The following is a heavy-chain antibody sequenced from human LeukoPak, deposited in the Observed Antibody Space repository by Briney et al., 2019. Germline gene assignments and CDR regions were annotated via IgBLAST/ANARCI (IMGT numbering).Heavy chain of an antibody. J-gene: IGHJ4*02. CDR3: AGGGSSWTASY. CDR2: IYYSGST. D-gene: IGHD6-13*01. V-gene: IGHV4-39*07. Sequence: SETLSLTCTVSGDSISTYYWGWIRQPPGKGLEWIGSIYYSGSTYYNPSLKSRVTISVDTSKNQFSLKLSSVTAADTAVYYCAGGGSSWTASYWGQGTLVTVSS. CDR1: GDSISTYY.